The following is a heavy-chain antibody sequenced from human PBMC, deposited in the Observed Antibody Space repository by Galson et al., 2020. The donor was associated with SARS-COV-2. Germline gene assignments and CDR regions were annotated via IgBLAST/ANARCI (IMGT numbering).Heavy chain of an antibody. CDR1: GFTFSNYA. CDR3: AEGGVAGDFDF. CDR2: VSADDGRT. Sequence: GESLKISCAASGFTFSNYAMSWVRQAPGKGLKWVSSVSADDGRTFYSDSVKGRFTISRDNSKNTLYLQMNSLRAEDTAVYYCAEGGVAGDFDFWGRGTRVTVSS. D-gene: IGHD6-19*01. J-gene: IGHJ4*02. V-gene: IGHV3-23*01.